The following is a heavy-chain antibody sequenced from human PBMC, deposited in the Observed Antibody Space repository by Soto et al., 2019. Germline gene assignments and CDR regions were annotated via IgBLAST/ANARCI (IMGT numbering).Heavy chain of an antibody. CDR2: ISGSGGST. J-gene: IGHJ4*02. D-gene: IGHD3-3*01. Sequence: GSLRLSCAASGFTFSSYAMSWVRQAPGKGLEWVSAISGSGGSTYYADSVKGRFTISRDNSKNTLYLQMNSLRAEDTAVYYCAKDYDFWSGYFHWGQGTLVNVSS. V-gene: IGHV3-23*01. CDR3: AKDYDFWSGYFH. CDR1: GFTFSSYA.